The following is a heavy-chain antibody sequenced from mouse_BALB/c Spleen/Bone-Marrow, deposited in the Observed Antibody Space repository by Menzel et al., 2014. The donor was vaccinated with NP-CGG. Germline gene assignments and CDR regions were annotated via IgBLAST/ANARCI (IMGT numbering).Heavy chain of an antibody. D-gene: IGHD1-1*01. CDR2: ISTYSGNT. Sequence: QVQLQQSVPELATPGVSVKLSCKASGYTFTAYVMHWVKQSHAKSLERIGLISTYSGNTHYNQNFKGKATMTVDKSSSTAYMELARLTSEDSAIYYCARNFYVSSYFDYWGQGTTLTVSS. V-gene: IGHV1-67*01. CDR3: ARNFYVSSYFDY. CDR1: GYTFTAYV. J-gene: IGHJ2*01.